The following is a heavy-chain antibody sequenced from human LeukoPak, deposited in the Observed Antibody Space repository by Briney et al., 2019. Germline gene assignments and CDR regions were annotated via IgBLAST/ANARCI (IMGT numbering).Heavy chain of an antibody. J-gene: IGHJ4*02. V-gene: IGHV3-30*03. D-gene: IGHD5-12*01. CDR1: GVTFSSYS. CDR3: TTKVVRGNSGDDYDD. CDR2: ISSDGNDK. Sequence: GGSLRLSCAASGVTFSSYSMHWVRQAPGKGLEWVALISSDGNDKLYGDSVKGRFTISRDDSKSTLYLQMNSLRAEDTAVYYCTTKVVRGNSGDDYDDWGQGTLVTVSS.